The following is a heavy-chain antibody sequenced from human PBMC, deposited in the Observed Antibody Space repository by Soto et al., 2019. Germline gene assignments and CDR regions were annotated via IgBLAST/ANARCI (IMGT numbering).Heavy chain of an antibody. CDR2: IIPIFGTA. D-gene: IGHD6-6*01. J-gene: IGHJ6*03. V-gene: IGHV1-69*13. CDR1: GGTFSSYA. CDR3: AKVPEIAAPPLYYLDV. Sequence: SVKVSCKASGGTFSSYAISWVRQAPGQGLEWMGGIIPIFGTANYAQKFQGRVTITADESTSTAYMELSSLRSEDTAVYYCAKVPEIAAPPLYYLDVWGKGTTVTVSS.